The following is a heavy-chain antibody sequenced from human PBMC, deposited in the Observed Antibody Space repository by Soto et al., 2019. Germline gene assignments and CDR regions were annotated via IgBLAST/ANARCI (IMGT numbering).Heavy chain of an antibody. V-gene: IGHV3-7*01. CDR1: GFTFSSYW. J-gene: IGHJ4*02. CDR2: IKQDGSDK. CDR3: ATLPRSSGDF. D-gene: IGHD3-10*01. Sequence: RGSLSLSSAASGFTFSSYWMRWVRQAPGKGRECVASIKQDGSDKYYVGSVKGRFTISRDNAKNSLYLQMNSLRAEDTAVYYCATLPRSSGDFWGQGTLVTVSS.